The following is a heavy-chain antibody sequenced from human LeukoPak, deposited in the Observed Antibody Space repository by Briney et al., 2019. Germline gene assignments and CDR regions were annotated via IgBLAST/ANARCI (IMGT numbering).Heavy chain of an antibody. Sequence: GGSLRFSCEVSGFTVSQYEMNWVRQPPGEGLEWMSYIGSGGGTTSYADSVKGRFTISRDDAKNSLHLQMNSLRADDTALYYCAREMHGGGQFYFDYWGQGSLVTVSS. D-gene: IGHD3-3*01. CDR2: IGSGGGTT. CDR1: GFTVSQYE. CDR3: AREMHGGGQFYFDY. J-gene: IGHJ4*02. V-gene: IGHV3-48*03.